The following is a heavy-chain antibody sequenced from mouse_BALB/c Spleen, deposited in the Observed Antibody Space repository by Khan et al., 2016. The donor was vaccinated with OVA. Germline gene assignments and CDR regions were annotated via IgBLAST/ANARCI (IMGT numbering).Heavy chain of an antibody. CDR3: ARRNYFGYTFAD. J-gene: IGHJ3*01. Sequence: QMQLEESGAELARPGASVKLSCKASGYTFTDYYINWVKQRTGQGLEWIGEISPGSGDTYYNERFKGKATLTADNSSSTAYMQLSSLTSEASAVYFGARRNYFGYTFADWGQGTLVTVSA. D-gene: IGHD1-2*01. CDR2: ISPGSGDT. V-gene: IGHV1-77*01. CDR1: GYTFTDYY.